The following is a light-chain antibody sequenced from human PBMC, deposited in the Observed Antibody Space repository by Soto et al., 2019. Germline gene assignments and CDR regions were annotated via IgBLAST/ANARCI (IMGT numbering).Light chain of an antibody. V-gene: IGKV1-17*01. J-gene: IGKJ5*01. CDR2: AAS. CDR3: QQYNSYPIT. Sequence: TQMTQSPLSLSASVGEKIIITCRASRDVGSDVSWYQQKPGQAPKLVIYAASNLYTGVPSRFSGRRSGTDFTLTISSLQPEDFATYYCQQYNSYPITFGQGTRLEIK. CDR1: RDVGSD.